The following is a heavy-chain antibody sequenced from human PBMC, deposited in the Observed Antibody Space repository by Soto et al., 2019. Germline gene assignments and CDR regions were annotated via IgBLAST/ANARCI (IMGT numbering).Heavy chain of an antibody. V-gene: IGHV4-34*01. CDR3: ARGGSSSAGGHYYYMGV. CDR2: INHSGST. J-gene: IGHJ6*03. D-gene: IGHD6-6*01. Sequence: SETLSLTCAVYGGFFIGYYWSWIRQPPGKGLEWIGEINHSGSTNYNPSLKSRVTISVDTSKNQFSLKLSSVTAADAAVYYCARGGSSSAGGHYYYMGVWGKGTTVTVSS. CDR1: GGFFIGYY.